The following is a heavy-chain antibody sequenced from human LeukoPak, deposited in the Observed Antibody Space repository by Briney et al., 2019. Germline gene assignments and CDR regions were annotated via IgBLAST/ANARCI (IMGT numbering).Heavy chain of an antibody. CDR1: GFTFSSFG. CDR2: ISHDGSSK. Sequence: GGSLRLSCAASGFTFSSFGMHWVRQAPGKGLECVAVISHDGSSKYYADSVKGRFTISRDNSKKTLYLQMNSLRAEDTAVYYCARTEKYYDSSGYYYYWYFDLWGRGTLVTVSS. CDR3: ARTEKYYDSSGYYYYWYFDL. J-gene: IGHJ2*01. V-gene: IGHV3-30*03. D-gene: IGHD3-22*01.